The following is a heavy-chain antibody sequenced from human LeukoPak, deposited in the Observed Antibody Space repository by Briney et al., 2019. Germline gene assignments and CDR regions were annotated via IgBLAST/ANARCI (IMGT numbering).Heavy chain of an antibody. Sequence: PGGSLRLSCAASGFTFSSCAMTWVRQAPGKGLEWVASITGDGTRTYYTDSVKGRFTISRDNSKNTLYLQMNSLRADETAIYYCASRPRADMGPLDYWGQGILVTVST. CDR2: ITGDGTRT. J-gene: IGHJ4*02. CDR3: ASRPRADMGPLDY. D-gene: IGHD1-14*01. CDR1: GFTFSSCA. V-gene: IGHV3-23*01.